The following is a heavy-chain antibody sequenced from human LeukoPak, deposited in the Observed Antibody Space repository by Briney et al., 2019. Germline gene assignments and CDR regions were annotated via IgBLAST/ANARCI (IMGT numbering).Heavy chain of an antibody. CDR1: GGSITSSSCY. CDR3: ARRREDSSGYYVIDY. V-gene: IGHV4-39*01. CDR2: IYYSGTT. D-gene: IGHD3-22*01. J-gene: IGHJ4*02. Sequence: PSGTLSLTCTVSGGSITSSSCYWGWIRQTPEKGLEWIGSIYYSGTTYYNPSLKSRVTISVDTSKNQFSLKLSSVTAADTAVYYCARRREDSSGYYVIDYWGQGTLVTVSS.